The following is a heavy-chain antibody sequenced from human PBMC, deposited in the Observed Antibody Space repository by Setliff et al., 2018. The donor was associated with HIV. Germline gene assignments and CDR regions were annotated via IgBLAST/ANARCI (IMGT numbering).Heavy chain of an antibody. V-gene: IGHV1-2*06. CDR1: GYTFTGYF. J-gene: IGHJ3*02. CDR3: ARVSSFNKIIREAFDI. CDR2: VNPNRGDT. D-gene: IGHD3-10*01. Sequence: ASVKVSCKASGYTFTGYFIRWVRQAPGQGLEWMGQVNPNRGDTKSHHKFADRLIMSRDTSLTTVYMELTSLRSDDTAVYYCARVSSFNKIIREAFDIWGQGTLVTV.